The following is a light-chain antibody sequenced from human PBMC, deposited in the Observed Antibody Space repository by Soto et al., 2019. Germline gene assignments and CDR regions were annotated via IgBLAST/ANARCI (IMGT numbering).Light chain of an antibody. CDR1: QTVSSY. CDR3: QQYHNWPGYT. V-gene: IGKV3-15*01. J-gene: IGKJ2*01. CDR2: GAS. Sequence: EIVMTQSPATLSVSPGERATLSCRASQTVSSYLAWYQQKPGQAPRLLIYGASTRATSIPARFSGSGSGTEFTLTISSLQSEDFAVYFCQQYHNWPGYTFGQGTKLEIK.